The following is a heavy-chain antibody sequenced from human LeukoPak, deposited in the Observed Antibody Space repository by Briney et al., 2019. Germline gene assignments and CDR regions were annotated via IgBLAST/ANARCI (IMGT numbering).Heavy chain of an antibody. CDR1: GYTFTGYY. J-gene: IGHJ4*02. CDR2: INPKSGAT. CDR3: AREATQYYFDY. Sequence: ASVKVSCKASGYTFTGYYIHWVRQAPGQGLEWMGWINPKSGATNYAQKFRARVTMTRDTSISTAYMELTRLRSDDTAVYYCAREATQYYFDYWGQGTLVTVSS. V-gene: IGHV1-2*02. D-gene: IGHD5-12*01.